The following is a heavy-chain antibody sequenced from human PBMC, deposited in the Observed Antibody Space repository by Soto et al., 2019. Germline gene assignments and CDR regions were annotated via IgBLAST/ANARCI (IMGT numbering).Heavy chain of an antibody. CDR2: IYYSGST. Sequence: QVQLXXXXXXLVKPSQTLSLTCTVSGGSISSGGYYXXXIRQHPGKGLEWIGYIYYSGSTYYNPSLKSRVTISVDTSKNQFSLKLSSVTAADTAVYYCARELVVAGTPFDYWGQGTLVTVSS. J-gene: IGHJ4*02. D-gene: IGHD6-19*01. CDR3: ARELVVAGTPFDY. V-gene: IGHV4-31*03. CDR1: GGSISSGGYY.